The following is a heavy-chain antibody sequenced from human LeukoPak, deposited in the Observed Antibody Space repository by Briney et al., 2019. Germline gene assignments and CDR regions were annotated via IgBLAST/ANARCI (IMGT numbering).Heavy chain of an antibody. J-gene: IGHJ4*02. V-gene: IGHV3-23*01. Sequence: GGSLRLSCAASGFTFSSYALSWVRQAPGKGLEWVSAISGSGGSTYYADSVKGRFTISRDNSKNTLYLQMNSLRAEDPAVYYRPKDFGRDYGDPEAYFDYWGQGTLVTVSS. CDR3: PKDFGRDYGDPEAYFDY. CDR1: GFTFSSYA. CDR2: ISGSGGST. D-gene: IGHD4-17*01.